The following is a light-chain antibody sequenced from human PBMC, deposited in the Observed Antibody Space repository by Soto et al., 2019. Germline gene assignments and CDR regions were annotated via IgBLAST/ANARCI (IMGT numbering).Light chain of an antibody. CDR1: QGISNY. V-gene: IGKV1-27*01. Sequence: DIQMTQSPSSLSASVGDRVTITCRASQGISNYLAWYQQKPGKVPKLLIYAASTLQSGVPSRFSGSGSGTDFTLTICSLQPEDVATYYCQRHNRAAITFGQGTRLEIK. CDR2: AAS. J-gene: IGKJ5*01. CDR3: QRHNRAAIT.